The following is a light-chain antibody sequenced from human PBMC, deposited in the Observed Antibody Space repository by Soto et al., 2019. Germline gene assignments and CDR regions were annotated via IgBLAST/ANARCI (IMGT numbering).Light chain of an antibody. CDR1: QSLLHSNGYNY. CDR3: MQALQTPWT. V-gene: IGKV2-28*01. J-gene: IGKJ1*01. Sequence: DVVMTQSPLSLPVTPGEPASISCRSSQSLLHSNGYNYLHWYLQKPGQSPRLLIYLGSNRASGVPDRFSGSGSGTDFTLKISRVEAEDVGVYYCMQALQTPWTFGQGTKVDIK. CDR2: LGS.